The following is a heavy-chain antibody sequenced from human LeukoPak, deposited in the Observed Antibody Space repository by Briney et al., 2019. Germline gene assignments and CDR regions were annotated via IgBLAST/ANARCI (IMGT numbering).Heavy chain of an antibody. Sequence: ASVKVSCKASGYTFTSYYMHWVRQAPGQGLEWMGIINPSGDSTSYAQKFQGRVTMTRDTSTSTVYMELSSLRSEDTAVYYCARDPYEDYYGMDVWGQGTTVTVSS. CDR1: GYTFTSYY. V-gene: IGHV1-46*01. CDR2: INPSGDST. D-gene: IGHD3-3*01. CDR3: ARDPYEDYYGMDV. J-gene: IGHJ6*02.